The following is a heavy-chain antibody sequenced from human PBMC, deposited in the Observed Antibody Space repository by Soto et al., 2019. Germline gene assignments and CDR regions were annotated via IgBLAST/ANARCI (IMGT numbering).Heavy chain of an antibody. CDR1: GGTFSSYA. CDR3: ARDRGIAADTTRAFDI. CDR2: IIPIFGTA. J-gene: IGHJ3*02. D-gene: IGHD6-13*01. Sequence: QVQLVQSGAEVKKPGSSVKVSCKASGGTFSSYAISWVQQAPGQGLEWMGGIIPIFGTANYAQKFQGRVTITADESTSTAYMELSSLRSEDTAVYYCARDRGIAADTTRAFDIWGQGTMVTVSS. V-gene: IGHV1-69*01.